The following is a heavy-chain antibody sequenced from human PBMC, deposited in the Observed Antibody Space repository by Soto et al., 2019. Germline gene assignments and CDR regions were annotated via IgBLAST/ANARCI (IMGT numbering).Heavy chain of an antibody. CDR1: GYTFTGYY. V-gene: IGHV1-2*04. CDR2: INPNSGGT. Sequence: VASVKVSCKASGYTFTGYYMHWVRQAPGQGLEWMGWINPNSGGTNYAQKFQGWVTMTRDTSISTAYMELSRLRSDDTAVYYCARQQLVWTYYGMDVWGQGTTVTVSS. D-gene: IGHD6-6*01. J-gene: IGHJ6*02. CDR3: ARQQLVWTYYGMDV.